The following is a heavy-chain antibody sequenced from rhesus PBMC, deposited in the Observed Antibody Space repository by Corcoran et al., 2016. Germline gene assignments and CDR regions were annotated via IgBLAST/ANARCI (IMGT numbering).Heavy chain of an antibody. Sequence: QVHLPESGPGLLKPSENLSLTCPVPGGSIPDYFLNWHPQPPGKGLEWIGYFGGSRGSTYYNPSPKSRVTISTETPKNQFSLRLTSVTAAATAVYYCAGNPRHRNYWVYWGQGVLVTVSS. CDR2: FGGSRGST. CDR1: GGSIPDYF. D-gene: IGHD1-14*01. V-gene: IGHV4-165*02. J-gene: IGHJ4*01. CDR3: AGNPRHRNYWVY.